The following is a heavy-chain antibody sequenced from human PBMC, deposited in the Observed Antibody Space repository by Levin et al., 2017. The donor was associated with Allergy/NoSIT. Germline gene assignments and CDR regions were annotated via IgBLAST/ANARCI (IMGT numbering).Heavy chain of an antibody. CDR3: AGGSIRGPVESYYFYMDV. Sequence: GESLKISCKTSGYTFTTYYIHWVRQAPGQGLEWMGLINPSGDNTNYAQKFQGRITMTRDTSTSTVYMELSSLRSEDTAVYYCAGGSIRGPVESYYFYMDVWGEGTTVTVSS. CDR1: GYTFTTYY. D-gene: IGHD3-10*01. J-gene: IGHJ6*03. V-gene: IGHV1-46*01. CDR2: INPSGDNT.